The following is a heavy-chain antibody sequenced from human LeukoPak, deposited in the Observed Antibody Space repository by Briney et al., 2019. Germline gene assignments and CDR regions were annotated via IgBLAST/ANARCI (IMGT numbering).Heavy chain of an antibody. CDR2: ISPSGTT. J-gene: IGHJ4*02. CDR3: AKDSGAYGPDY. V-gene: IGHV1-46*01. CDR1: GYTFSIYY. Sequence: ASVKVSCKASGYTFSIYYMHWERQAPGQPLEWIWQISPSGTTTYAQKFNGRVTMTRDTSTTTANMELRDLTSDYSPVYHRAKDSGAYGPDYWGQGTLLTVSS. D-gene: IGHD3-10*01.